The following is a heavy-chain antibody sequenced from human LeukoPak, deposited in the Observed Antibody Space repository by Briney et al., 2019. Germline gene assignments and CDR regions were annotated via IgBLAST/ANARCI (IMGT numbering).Heavy chain of an antibody. J-gene: IGHJ4*02. CDR3: AREGIAAAVAYY. CDR2: IYHSETT. CDR1: GYSISSGYY. Sequence: PSETLSLTCTVSGYSISSGYYWGLVRQPPGKGLEWIGSIYHSETTYYNPSLKSRVTISVDTSKNQFSLKLSSVTAADTAVYYCAREGIAAAVAYYWGQGTLVTVSS. D-gene: IGHD6-13*01. V-gene: IGHV4-38-2*02.